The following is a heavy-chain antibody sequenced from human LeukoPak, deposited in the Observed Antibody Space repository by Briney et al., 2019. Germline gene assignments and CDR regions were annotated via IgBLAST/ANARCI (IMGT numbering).Heavy chain of an antibody. CDR3: ARVMGDYYDSSGYYRRSDVFDI. Sequence: SETLSLTCTVSGGSISSYYWSWIRQPPGKGLEWIGFVHYSGSTDYNPSLKSRVTISVDTSKNQFSLKLSSVTAADTAVYYCARVMGDYYDSSGYYRRSDVFDIWGQGTMLIVSS. V-gene: IGHV4-59*01. J-gene: IGHJ3*02. D-gene: IGHD3-22*01. CDR1: GGSISSYY. CDR2: VHYSGST.